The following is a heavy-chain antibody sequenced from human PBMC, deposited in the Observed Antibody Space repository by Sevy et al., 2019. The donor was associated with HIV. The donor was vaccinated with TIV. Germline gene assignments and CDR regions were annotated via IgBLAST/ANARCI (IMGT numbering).Heavy chain of an antibody. CDR2: IYFTGNT. D-gene: IGHD1-1*01. Sequence: SETLSLTCSVSGGSISSYFWTWVRQSPGKGLEWIGNIYFTGNTDYSPSLKSRVTLSLDTSKSQFSLTLKSVTAADTDIYFCARDYTTRPRVLDYWGQGTLVTVSS. CDR3: ARDYTTRPRVLDY. CDR1: GGSISSYF. V-gene: IGHV4-59*01. J-gene: IGHJ4*02.